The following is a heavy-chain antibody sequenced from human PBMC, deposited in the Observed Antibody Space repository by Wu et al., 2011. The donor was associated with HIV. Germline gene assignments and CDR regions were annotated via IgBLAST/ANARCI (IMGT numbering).Heavy chain of an antibody. V-gene: IGHV5-51*01. CDR3: ARGSVAGRIFDF. J-gene: IGHJ4*02. CDR2: TYPEDSDT. Sequence: YRFTKYWIGWARQVPGKRLEWMGATYPEDSDTRYAPTFQGQVTISADPSVNTAFLQWSSLRASDTALYYCARGSVAGRIFDFWGQGTQVIVSS. D-gene: IGHD6-19*01. CDR1: YRFTKYW.